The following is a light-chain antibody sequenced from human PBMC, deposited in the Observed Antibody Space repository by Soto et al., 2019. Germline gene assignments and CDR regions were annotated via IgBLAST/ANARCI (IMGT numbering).Light chain of an antibody. CDR2: DAS. J-gene: IGKJ1*01. CDR1: QSVSSNY. V-gene: IGKV3D-20*01. CDR3: QQYGSSRT. Sequence: EIVLTQSPATLSLSPVERATLSCVASQSVSSNYLAWYQQKPGLAPRLLIYDASNRATGIPDRFSGSGSGTDFTLTISRLEPEDSAVYYCQQYGSSRTFGQGTKVDI.